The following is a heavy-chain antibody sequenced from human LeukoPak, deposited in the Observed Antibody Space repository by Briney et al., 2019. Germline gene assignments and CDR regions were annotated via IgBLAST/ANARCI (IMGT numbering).Heavy chain of an antibody. CDR1: GFTFISYA. CDR2: ILGSGCDGCT. Sequence: SGGSLRLSCAASGFTFISYAMSWVRQAPGKGLEWVSTILGSGCDGCTYYADSVKGRFTISRDNSKNTLYLQMNSLRAEDTAVYYCVKEEWLGKMNYFDYWGQGTLVTVSS. D-gene: IGHD3-3*01. CDR3: VKEEWLGKMNYFDY. J-gene: IGHJ4*02. V-gene: IGHV3-23*01.